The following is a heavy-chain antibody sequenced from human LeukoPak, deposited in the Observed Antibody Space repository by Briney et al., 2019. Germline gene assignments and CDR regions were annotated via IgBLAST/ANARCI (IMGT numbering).Heavy chain of an antibody. CDR3: ARVLLWFGDPSWFDP. D-gene: IGHD3-10*01. Sequence: SETLSLTCTVSGVSISSSSYYWGWIRQPPGKGLEWIGSTYYSGSTYYNPSLKSRVTISVDTSKNQFSLKLSSVTAADTAVYYCARVLLWFGDPSWFDPWGQGTLVTVSS. CDR2: TYYSGST. CDR1: GVSISSSSYY. V-gene: IGHV4-39*07. J-gene: IGHJ5*02.